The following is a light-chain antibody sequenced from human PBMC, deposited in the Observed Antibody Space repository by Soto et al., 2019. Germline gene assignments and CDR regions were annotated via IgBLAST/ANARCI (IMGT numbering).Light chain of an antibody. Sequence: QSALTQPASVSGSPGQSITISCTGTSSDVGGYNYVSWYQQHPGKAPKLMIYDVSNRPSGVSNRFSGSKSGNTASLTISGLQAEDEADYYCSSYTISSTLRVFGTGPKVTVL. CDR3: SSYTISSTLRV. CDR1: SSDVGGYNY. J-gene: IGLJ1*01. CDR2: DVS. V-gene: IGLV2-14*01.